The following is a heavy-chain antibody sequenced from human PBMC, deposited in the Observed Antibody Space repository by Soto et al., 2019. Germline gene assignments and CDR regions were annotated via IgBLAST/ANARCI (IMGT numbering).Heavy chain of an antibody. D-gene: IGHD2-8*02. V-gene: IGHV4-4*02. CDR3: ATREPRTGGPV. Sequence: QVQLQESGPGLVESSGTLSLTCAVYGGSITSGHWWTWVRQSPGKGLEWIGEISLNGDINYSPSPQRXVTVSMDMCRNHLSLRLTSVTAADTAVYYCATREPRTGGPVWGPGTVVTVSS. CDR1: GGSITSGHW. J-gene: IGHJ4*03. CDR2: ISLNGDI.